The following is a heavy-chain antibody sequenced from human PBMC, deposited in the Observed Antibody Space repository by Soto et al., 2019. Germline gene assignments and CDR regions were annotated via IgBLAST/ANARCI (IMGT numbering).Heavy chain of an antibody. CDR3: ASGNCGYVCYHDY. Sequence: GASVKVSCKASGYTFSDSHMHWVRQAPGQGLEWMGWINPKSGDTKYSQKFQGRVTITRDTSASTAYMELSSLTSEDTAVYYCASGNCGYVCYHDYWGQGTLVTVSS. V-gene: IGHV1-2*02. CDR1: GYTFSDSH. D-gene: IGHD2-21*01. CDR2: INPKSGDT. J-gene: IGHJ4*02.